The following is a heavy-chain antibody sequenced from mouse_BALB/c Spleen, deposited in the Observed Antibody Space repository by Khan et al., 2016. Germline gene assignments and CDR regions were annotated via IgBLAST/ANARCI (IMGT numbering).Heavy chain of an antibody. CDR1: GYSITSGYY. J-gene: IGHJ1*01. Sequence: EVQLQESGPGLVKPSQSLSLTCSVTGYSITSGYYWNWIRQFPGDKLEWMGYISYDGSNNYNPSLKNRISITRDTSKNQFFLKLNSVTTEDTATXYCARVGFPLYSDVWGAGTTVTVSS. CDR3: ARVGFPLYSDV. CDR2: ISYDGSN. V-gene: IGHV3-6*02.